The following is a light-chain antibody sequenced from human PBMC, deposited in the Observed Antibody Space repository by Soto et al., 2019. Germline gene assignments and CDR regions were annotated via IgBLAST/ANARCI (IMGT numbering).Light chain of an antibody. CDR1: QSISSSD. CDR3: QHYGISSWR. J-gene: IGKJ1*01. V-gene: IGKV3-20*01. Sequence: EIVLTKYTGTLSLSPGERATLSCRASQSISSSDLAWYQHRPGQPPRLLIYAASSRATGIPVRFSGSGSGTDFTLSISRLEPEDFAVYYCQHYGISSWRFGQGGNVDIK. CDR2: AAS.